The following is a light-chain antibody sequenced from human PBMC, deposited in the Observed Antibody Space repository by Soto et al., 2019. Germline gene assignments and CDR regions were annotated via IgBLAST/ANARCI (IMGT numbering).Light chain of an antibody. CDR1: GSSIGTNT. V-gene: IGLV1-44*01. J-gene: IGLJ2*01. CDR2: GDN. CDR3: AAWDGSLNNVL. Sequence: QAVLTQRPSASGTPGQRFTISCSGSGSSIGTNTVNWYRQLPGTAPKLLIYGDNQRPSGVPDRFSGSKSGTSASLAISGLQSEDEAEYYCAAWDGSLNNVLFGGGTKLTVL.